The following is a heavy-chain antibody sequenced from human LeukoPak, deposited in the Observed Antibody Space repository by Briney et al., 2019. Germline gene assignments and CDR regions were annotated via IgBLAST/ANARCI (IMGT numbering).Heavy chain of an antibody. Sequence: PGGSLSLSCAASGFTFSSYGMHWVCQAPGKGLEWVAVIWYDGSNKYYADSVKGRFTISRDNSKNTVYLQMNSLRAEDTAVYYCARSFRSSWYYFDYWGQGTLVTVSS. CDR2: IWYDGSNK. J-gene: IGHJ4*02. CDR1: GFTFSSYG. V-gene: IGHV3-33*08. D-gene: IGHD6-13*01. CDR3: ARSFRSSWYYFDY.